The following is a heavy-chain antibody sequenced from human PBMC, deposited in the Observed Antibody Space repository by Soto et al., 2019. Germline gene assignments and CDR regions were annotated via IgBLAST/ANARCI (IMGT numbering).Heavy chain of an antibody. Sequence: SVKVSCKASGGTFSTSTFTWVRQAPGQGLEWMGRTIPILDVADYAQDFQGRVTITADKSTSTAYMELTSLTSKDTAVYYCARDSHIGSTYSGYDAIDSWGQGTLVTVSS. CDR2: TIPILDVA. V-gene: IGHV1-69*04. CDR3: ARDSHIGSTYSGYDAIDS. D-gene: IGHD5-12*01. CDR1: GGTFSTST. J-gene: IGHJ4*02.